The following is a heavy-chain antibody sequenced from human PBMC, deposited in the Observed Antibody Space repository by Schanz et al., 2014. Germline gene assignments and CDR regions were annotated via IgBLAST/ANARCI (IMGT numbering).Heavy chain of an antibody. CDR2: MYINSGST. Sequence: EVQLVESGGGLIQPGGSLRLSCAVSGFTVNTNYMSWVRQAPGKGLEWISSMYINSGSTQYADSVKGRFIISRDSSKNTLFLQMNSLRAEDTAVYFCARDGCRDGYNLAFDVWGQGTLVTVSS. J-gene: IGHJ3*01. D-gene: IGHD5-12*01. CDR3: ARDGCRDGYNLAFDV. V-gene: IGHV3-53*01. CDR1: GFTVNTNY.